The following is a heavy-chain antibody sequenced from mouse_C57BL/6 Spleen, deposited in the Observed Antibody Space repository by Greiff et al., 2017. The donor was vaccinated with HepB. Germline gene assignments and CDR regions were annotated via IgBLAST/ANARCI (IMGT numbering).Heavy chain of an antibody. V-gene: IGHV2-6*03. Sequence: VKLQESGPGLVAPSQSLSITCTVSGFSLTSYGVHWVRQPPGKGLEWLVVIWSDGSTTYNSALKSRLSISKDNSKSQVFLKMNSLQTDDTAMYYCARDYYGSSYGWFAYWGQGTLVTVSA. CDR2: IWSDGST. J-gene: IGHJ3*01. CDR3: ARDYYGSSYGWFAY. CDR1: GFSLTSYG. D-gene: IGHD1-1*01.